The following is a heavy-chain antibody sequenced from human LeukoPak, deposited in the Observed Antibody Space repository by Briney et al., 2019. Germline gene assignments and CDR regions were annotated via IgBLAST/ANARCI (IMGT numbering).Heavy chain of an antibody. CDR3: ARVVRRGYFDY. V-gene: IGHV3-48*03. D-gene: IGHD2-21*01. CDR1: GFTFSSYE. CDR2: ISSSGSTI. Sequence: GGSLRLSCAASGFTFSSYEMNWVRQAPGKGLEWVSYISSSGSTIYYADSVKGRFTISRDNAKNSLYLQMNSLRAEDTAVYYCARVVRRGYFDYWGQGTLVTVSS. J-gene: IGHJ4*02.